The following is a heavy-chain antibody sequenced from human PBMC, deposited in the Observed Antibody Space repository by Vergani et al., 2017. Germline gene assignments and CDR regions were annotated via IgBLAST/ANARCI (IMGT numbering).Heavy chain of an antibody. Sequence: QVQLVQSGAEVKKPGSEVKGEGKGEGGTGRREEKSWVRQDPGQGVEWRGGIIPIFGTANYAQKFQGRVTITADESTSTAYMELSSLRSEDTAVYYCARDRPAGMATIFDYWGQGTLVTVSS. V-gene: IGHV1-69*01. D-gene: IGHD5-24*01. J-gene: IGHJ4*02. CDR1: GGTGRREE. CDR3: ARDRPAGMATIFDY. CDR2: IIPIFGTA.